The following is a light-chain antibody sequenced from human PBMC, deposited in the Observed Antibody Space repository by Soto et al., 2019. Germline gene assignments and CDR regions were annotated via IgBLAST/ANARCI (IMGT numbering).Light chain of an antibody. V-gene: IGKV3-11*01. CDR1: QSVSSD. CDR2: DAS. J-gene: IGKJ5*01. Sequence: EVVLTQSPATLSLSPGERATLSCRASQSVSSDLAWYQQKPGQAPRLIIYDASNRATGIPARFSGTGSGTDFTLTISSLEPEDFAIYYCQQRSIWPPITFGQGTRLEIK. CDR3: QQRSIWPPIT.